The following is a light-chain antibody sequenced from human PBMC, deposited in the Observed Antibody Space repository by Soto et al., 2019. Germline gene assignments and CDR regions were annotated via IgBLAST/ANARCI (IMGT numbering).Light chain of an antibody. CDR2: GAS. Sequence: EIVMTQSPATLSVSPGERATLSCRASQSVSSNLAWYQQKPGQAPRLLIYGASTRATGIPARFSGSGSGTEFTLTISSLQYEDFAVYSCQQYNNWPPCTFGQGTKVEIK. CDR1: QSVSSN. J-gene: IGKJ1*01. V-gene: IGKV3-15*01. CDR3: QQYNNWPPCT.